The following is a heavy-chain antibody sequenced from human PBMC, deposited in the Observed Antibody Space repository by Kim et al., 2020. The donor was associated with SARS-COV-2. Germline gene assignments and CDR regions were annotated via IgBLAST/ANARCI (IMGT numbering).Heavy chain of an antibody. V-gene: IGHV4-39*01. Sequence: SETLSLTCTVSGGSISSSSYYWGWIRQPPGKGLEWIGSIYYSGSTYYNPSLKSRVTISVDTSKNQFSLKLSSVTAADTAVYYCARLRYNWNDVGWFDPWGQGTLVTVSS. CDR3: ARLRYNWNDVGWFDP. CDR2: IYYSGST. J-gene: IGHJ5*02. CDR1: GGSISSSSYY. D-gene: IGHD1-1*01.